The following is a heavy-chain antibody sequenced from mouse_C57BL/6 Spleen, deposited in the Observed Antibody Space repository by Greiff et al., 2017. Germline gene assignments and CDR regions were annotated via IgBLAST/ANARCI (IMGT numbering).Heavy chain of an antibody. Sequence: QVQLQQPGAELVKPGASVKLSCKASGYTFTSYWMHWVKQRPGRGLAWIGRIDPTSGGTKYNEKFKSKATLTVDKPSSTAYMQLSSLTSEDSAVYYCARWLLLYWEFDVWGTGTTVTVSS. D-gene: IGHD2-3*01. CDR1: GYTFTSYW. V-gene: IGHV1-72*01. CDR3: ARWLLLYWEFDV. J-gene: IGHJ1*03. CDR2: IDPTSGGT.